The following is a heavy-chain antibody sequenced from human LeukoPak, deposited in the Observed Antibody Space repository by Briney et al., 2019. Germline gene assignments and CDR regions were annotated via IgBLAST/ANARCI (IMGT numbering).Heavy chain of an antibody. CDR3: ARDLTYYGSGSYDY. J-gene: IGHJ4*02. CDR2: IIPIFGTA. V-gene: IGHV1-69*05. Sequence: SVKVSCKASGGTFSSYAISWVRQAPGQGLEWMGRIIPIFGTANYAQKFQGRVAITTDESTSTAYMELSSLRSEDMAVYYCARDLTYYGSGSYDYWGQGTLVTVSS. D-gene: IGHD3-10*01. CDR1: GGTFSSYA.